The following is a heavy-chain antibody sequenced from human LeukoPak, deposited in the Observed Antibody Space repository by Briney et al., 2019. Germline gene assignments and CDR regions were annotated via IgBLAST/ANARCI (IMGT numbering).Heavy chain of an antibody. CDR3: ARRGYCSSTSCYAVEFDY. CDR2: ISAYNGNT. CDR1: GYIFTSYG. D-gene: IGHD2-2*01. J-gene: IGHJ4*02. Sequence: ASVKVSCKASGYIFTSYGSSWVRQAPGQRLEWMGWISAYNGNTNYAQRLQGRVTMTTDTSTSTAYMELRSLRSDDTAVYYCARRGYCSSTSCYAVEFDYWGQGTLVTVSS. V-gene: IGHV1-18*01.